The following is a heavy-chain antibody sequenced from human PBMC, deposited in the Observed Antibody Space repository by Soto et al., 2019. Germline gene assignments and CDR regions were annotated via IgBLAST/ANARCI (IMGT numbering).Heavy chain of an antibody. J-gene: IGHJ4*02. Sequence: HHGGSVRHCCAESEFVYRGCRMNWVSQASGKGLEWVGRIRSKANSYATAYAASVKGRFTISRDDSKNTAYLQMNSLKTEDTAVYYCTRRQGYFEIYYRGQGTPVTVSS. D-gene: IGHD3-9*01. V-gene: IGHV3-73*01. CDR1: EFVYRGCR. CDR2: IRSKANSYAT. CDR3: TRRQGYFEIYY.